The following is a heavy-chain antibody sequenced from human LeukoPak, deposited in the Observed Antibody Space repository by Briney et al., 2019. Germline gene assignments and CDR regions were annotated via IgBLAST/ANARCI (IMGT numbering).Heavy chain of an antibody. CDR2: ISSSGRPI. D-gene: IGHD2-2*01. CDR3: ARDAYAFDF. CDR1: GFTFSTYE. J-gene: IGHJ4*02. V-gene: IGHV3-48*03. Sequence: PGGSLTLSCAASGFTFSTYEMNWVRQAPGKGLEWVSYISSSGRPIFYADSVRGRFTISRDNAKTSLYLQMNSLRAEDTAVYYCARDAYAFDFWGQGTLVTVSS.